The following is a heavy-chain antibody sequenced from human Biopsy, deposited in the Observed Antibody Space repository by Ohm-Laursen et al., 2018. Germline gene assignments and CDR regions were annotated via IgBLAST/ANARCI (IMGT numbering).Heavy chain of an antibody. D-gene: IGHD4-11*01. CDR3: ARDSHDYSNYDY. V-gene: IGHV3-53*01. CDR1: GFTASGNY. CDR2: IHPGGDT. Sequence: SLRLSCAASGFTASGNYLNWVRQALGKGLEWVSVIHPGGDTYYAGSVKGRFTISRDNSKNTLYLQMNSLRAEDTAVYYCARDSHDYSNYDYWGQGTQVTVSS. J-gene: IGHJ4*02.